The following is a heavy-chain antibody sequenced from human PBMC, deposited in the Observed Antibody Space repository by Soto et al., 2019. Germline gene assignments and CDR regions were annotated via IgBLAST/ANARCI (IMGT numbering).Heavy chain of an antibody. V-gene: IGHV1-18*01. Sequence: QVQLVQSGAEVKKPGASVKVSCKASGYTFTNFGISWVRQAPGQGLEWMGWISPYNGNTNYAQKSQGRVTMTTDTATRTAYMELRSVRSDDTAVYYCATGVTPIDCWGQGTLVTVSS. J-gene: IGHJ4*02. CDR1: GYTFTNFG. CDR3: ATGVTPIDC. D-gene: IGHD2-21*02. CDR2: ISPYNGNT.